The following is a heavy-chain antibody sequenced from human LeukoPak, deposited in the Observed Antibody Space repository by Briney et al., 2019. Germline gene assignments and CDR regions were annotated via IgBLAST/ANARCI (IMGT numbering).Heavy chain of an antibody. D-gene: IGHD1-1*01. CDR3: ARDGGYTHFDY. CDR2: IYYSGST. CDR1: GGSISSYY. J-gene: IGHJ4*02. Sequence: PSETLSLTCTVSGGSISSYYWSWIRQPPGKGLEWIGYIYYSGSTNYNPSLKSRVTISVETSKNQFSLKLSSVTAADTAVYYCARDGGYTHFDYWGQGTLVTASS. V-gene: IGHV4-59*01.